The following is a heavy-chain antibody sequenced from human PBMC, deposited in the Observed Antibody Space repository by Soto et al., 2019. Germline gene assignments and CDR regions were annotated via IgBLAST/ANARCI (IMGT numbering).Heavy chain of an antibody. CDR2: ISAYNGNT. D-gene: IGHD1-26*01. V-gene: IGHV1-18*04. Sequence: PSVKVSCKASGYTFTSYGISWVRQAPGQGLEWMGWISAYNGNTNYAQKLQGRVTMTTDTSTSTAYMELRSLRSDDTAVYYCARLNGWSPTTFYFDYWGQGTLVTVSS. CDR1: GYTFTSYG. J-gene: IGHJ4*02. CDR3: ARLNGWSPTTFYFDY.